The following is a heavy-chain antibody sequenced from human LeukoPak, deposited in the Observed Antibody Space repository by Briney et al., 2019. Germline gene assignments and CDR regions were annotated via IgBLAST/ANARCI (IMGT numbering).Heavy chain of an antibody. D-gene: IGHD6-13*01. V-gene: IGHV3-33*06. Sequence: GGSLRLSCAASGFTFSSYGMHWVRQAPGKGLEWVAVIWYDGSNKYYADSVKDRFTISRDNSKNTLYLQMNSLRAEDTAVYYCAKGHRLFAAAAPSYYFDYWGQGTLVTVSS. CDR1: GFTFSSYG. CDR3: AKGHRLFAAAAPSYYFDY. J-gene: IGHJ4*02. CDR2: IWYDGSNK.